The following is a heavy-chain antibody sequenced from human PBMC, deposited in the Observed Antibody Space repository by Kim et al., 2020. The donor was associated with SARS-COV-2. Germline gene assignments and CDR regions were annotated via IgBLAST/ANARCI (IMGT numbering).Heavy chain of an antibody. V-gene: IGHV4-59*13. Sequence: SETLSLTCTVSGGSISSYYWSWIRQPPGKGLEWIGYIYYSGSTNYNPSLKSRVTISVDTSKNQFSLKLSSVTAADTAVYYCARWPGYYDSSGYYSWGQGTLVTVSS. CDR3: ARWPGYYDSSGYYS. CDR1: GGSISSYY. J-gene: IGHJ4*02. CDR2: IYYSGST. D-gene: IGHD3-22*01.